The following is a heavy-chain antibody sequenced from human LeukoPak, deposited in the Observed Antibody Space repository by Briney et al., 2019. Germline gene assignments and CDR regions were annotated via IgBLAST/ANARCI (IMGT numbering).Heavy chain of an antibody. CDR2: IYSGGST. D-gene: IGHD4-17*01. J-gene: IGHJ4*02. Sequence: PGGSLRLSCAAAGFTVSSNYMSWVRQAPGKGLEWVSVIYSGGSTYYADSVKGRFTISRDNSKNTLYLQMNSLRAEDTAVYYCARDQPQTTVTTFDYWGQGTLVTVSS. V-gene: IGHV3-66*01. CDR1: GFTVSSNY. CDR3: ARDQPQTTVTTFDY.